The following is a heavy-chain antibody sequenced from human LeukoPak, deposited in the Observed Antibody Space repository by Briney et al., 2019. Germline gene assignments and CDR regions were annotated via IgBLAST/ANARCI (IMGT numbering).Heavy chain of an antibody. CDR1: GFTFGAYG. D-gene: IGHD6-13*01. V-gene: IGHV3-30*18. CDR3: AKAIAAAGTLVY. J-gene: IGHJ4*02. Sequence: GRSLRLSCAASGFTFGAYGMHWVRQAPGKGLEWVAVISYDGSNKYYADSVKGRFTISRDNSKNTLYLQMNSLRAEDTAVYYCAKAIAAAGTLVYWGQGTLVTVSS. CDR2: ISYDGSNK.